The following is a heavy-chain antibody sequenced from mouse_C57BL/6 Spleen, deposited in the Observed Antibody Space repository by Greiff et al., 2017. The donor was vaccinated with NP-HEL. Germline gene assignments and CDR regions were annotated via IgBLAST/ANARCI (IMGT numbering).Heavy chain of an antibody. D-gene: IGHD2-4*01. V-gene: IGHV14-2*01. CDR1: GFNIKDYY. CDR3: ARGDDDYDVGDY. CDR2: IDPEAGET. Sequence: EVQLQQSGAELVKPGASVKLSCTASGFNIKDYYMHWVKQRTEQGLEWIGRIDPEAGETKYAPKFQGKSTITAVTSSNPAYLQPSSLPSEDTAVYYCARGDDDYDVGDYWGQGTTLTVSS. J-gene: IGHJ2*01.